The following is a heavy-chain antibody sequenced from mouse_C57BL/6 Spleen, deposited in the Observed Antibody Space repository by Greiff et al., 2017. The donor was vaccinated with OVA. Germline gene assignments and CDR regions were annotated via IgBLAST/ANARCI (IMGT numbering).Heavy chain of an antibody. D-gene: IGHD2-4*01. CDR2: INYDGSST. CDR1: GFTFSDYY. J-gene: IGHJ4*01. CDR3: ARGLYDYDDAMDY. V-gene: IGHV5-16*01. Sequence: EVKVVESEGGLVQPGSSMKLSCTASGFTFSDYYMAWVRQVPEKGLEWVANINYDGSSTYYLDSLKSRFIISRDNAKNILYLQMSSLKSEDTATYYCARGLYDYDDAMDYWGQGTSVTVSS.